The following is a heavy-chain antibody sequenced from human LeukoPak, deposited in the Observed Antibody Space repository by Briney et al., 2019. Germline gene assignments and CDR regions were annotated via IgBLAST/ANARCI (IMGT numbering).Heavy chain of an antibody. CDR3: ARVEGFAHYYYGMDV. CDR1: GYTFTSYY. J-gene: IGHJ6*02. Sequence: ASVKVSCKASGYTFTSYYMHWVRQAPGQGLEWMGIINPSGGSTSYAQKFQGRVTMTRDTSTSTDYMELSSLRSEDTAVYYCARVEGFAHYYYGMDVWGQGTTVTVSS. D-gene: IGHD3-10*01. CDR2: INPSGGST. V-gene: IGHV1-46*01.